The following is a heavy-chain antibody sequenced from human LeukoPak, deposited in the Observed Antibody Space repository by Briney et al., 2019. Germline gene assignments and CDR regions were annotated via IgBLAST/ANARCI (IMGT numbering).Heavy chain of an antibody. CDR1: GFTFRSYG. D-gene: IGHD3-22*01. CDR2: ISGSGGST. Sequence: GGSLRLSCAASGFTFRSYGMSWVRQAPGKGLEWVSGISGSGGSTLYADSVKGRFTISRDNAKNSLYLQMNSLRAEDTAVYYCARDRAYDSSGYYYPGLDAFDIWGQGTMVTVSS. CDR3: ARDRAYDSSGYYYPGLDAFDI. J-gene: IGHJ3*02. V-gene: IGHV3-23*01.